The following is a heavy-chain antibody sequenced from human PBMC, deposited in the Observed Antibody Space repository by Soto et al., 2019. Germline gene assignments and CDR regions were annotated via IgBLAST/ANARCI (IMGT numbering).Heavy chain of an antibody. CDR3: VRGGGGGQFDS. D-gene: IGHD2-21*01. J-gene: IGHJ4*02. Sequence: GGSLRLSCEVSGFTFSDFYMSWIRQAPGKGLEWLSYISPNSNYRQYAESVKGRHTISRDNAKNSLSLQMNSLRVEDTAVYYCVRGGGGGQFDSWGQGTLVTVSS. CDR2: ISPNSNYR. CDR1: GFTFSDFY. V-gene: IGHV3-11*06.